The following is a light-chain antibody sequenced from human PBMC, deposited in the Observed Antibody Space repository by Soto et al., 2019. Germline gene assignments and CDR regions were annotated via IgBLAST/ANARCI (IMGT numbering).Light chain of an antibody. CDR3: SSYTSRSTRV. CDR2: DVS. Sequence: QSALTQPASVSGSPRQSITLSCTGTSSDFGGYNYVSWYQQHTGKAPKIMMYDVSNRPSGVSDRVSGSKSANTASLTVSGAQADCEADYYCSSYTSRSTRVLGAGTKLTAL. V-gene: IGLV2-14*01. J-gene: IGLJ3*02. CDR1: SSDFGGYNY.